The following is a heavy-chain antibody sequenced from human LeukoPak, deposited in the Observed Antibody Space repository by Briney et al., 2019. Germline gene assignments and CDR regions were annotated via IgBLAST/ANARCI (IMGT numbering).Heavy chain of an antibody. D-gene: IGHD1-26*01. Sequence: GASVKVSCKASGYIFTNYAMNWVRQAPGQGLEWMGWINTNSGNPTYAQGFTGRFVFSLDTSVSTAYLQISNLKTEDTAVYYCAAGNWFDPWGQGTLVTVSS. CDR2: INTNSGNP. J-gene: IGHJ5*02. V-gene: IGHV7-4-1*02. CDR3: AAGNWFDP. CDR1: GYIFTNYA.